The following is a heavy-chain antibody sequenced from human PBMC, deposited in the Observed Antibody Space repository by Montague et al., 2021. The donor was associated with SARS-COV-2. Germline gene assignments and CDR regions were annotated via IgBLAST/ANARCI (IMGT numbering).Heavy chain of an antibody. D-gene: IGHD6-19*01. CDR3: ARLIGSGWTDAFDF. Sequence: SETLSLTCVVSGDSVNTNQWTWVRQPPGKGLEWIGHVFYTGSTRYNPSLESRVTISIDTSKNQFALRFNSVSAADTAIYYCARLIGSGWTDAFDFWGQGTMVTVSS. CDR1: GDSVNTNQ. CDR2: VFYTGST. J-gene: IGHJ3*01. V-gene: IGHV4-59*02.